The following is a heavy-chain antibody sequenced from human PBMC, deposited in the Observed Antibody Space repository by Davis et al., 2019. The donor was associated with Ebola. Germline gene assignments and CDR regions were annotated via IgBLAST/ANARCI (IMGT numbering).Heavy chain of an antibody. J-gene: IGHJ3*02. V-gene: IGHV1-69*13. CDR3: AAASGQGYFDWPDAFDI. CDR1: GGTFSSYA. D-gene: IGHD3-9*01. CDR2: IIPIFGTA. Sequence: SVKVSCKASGGTFSSYAISWVRQAPGQGLEWMGEIIPIFGTANYAQKFQGRVTLTADESTSTAYMELSSLRSEDTAVYYCAAASGQGYFDWPDAFDIWGQGTMVTVSS.